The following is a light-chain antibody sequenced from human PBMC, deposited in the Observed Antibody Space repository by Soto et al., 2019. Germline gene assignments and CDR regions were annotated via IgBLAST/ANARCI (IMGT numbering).Light chain of an antibody. Sequence: QSALTQPASVSGSPGQSVTISCTGTSSDVGGYKYVSWYQQHPGKAPKLMIYEVINRPSGISTRFSGSKSGNTASLTISGLQAEDEADYYCSSYTSNFTLSVFGTGTKLTVL. CDR1: SSDVGGYKY. CDR3: SSYTSNFTLSV. J-gene: IGLJ1*01. V-gene: IGLV2-14*01. CDR2: EVI.